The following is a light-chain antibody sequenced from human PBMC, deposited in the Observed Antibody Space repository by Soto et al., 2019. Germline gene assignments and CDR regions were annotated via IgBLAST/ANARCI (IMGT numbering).Light chain of an antibody. CDR2: GAP. J-gene: IGKJ1*01. CDR1: QSVSSSY. V-gene: IGKV3-20*01. CDR3: QQYGRSPWT. Sequence: ELVLTQSPGTLSLSPGERATLSCRASQSVSSSYLAWYQQKPGQAPSLLIYGAPSRATGIPDRFSGSGSGTVFTLTISRLEPEDFTVYYCQQYGRSPWTFGQGTKVEIK.